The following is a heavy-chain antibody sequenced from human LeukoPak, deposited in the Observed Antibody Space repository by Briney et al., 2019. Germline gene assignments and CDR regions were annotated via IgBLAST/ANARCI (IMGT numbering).Heavy chain of an antibody. CDR3: ANSNWSPFDH. CDR2: ISYDGSNK. Sequence: QPGGSLRLSCAASGFTFSSYAMPWVRQAPGKGLEWVAVISYDGSNKYYADSVKGRFTISRDNARNSLYLQMNSLRADDTAVYYCANSNWSPFDHWGQGTLVTVSS. D-gene: IGHD1-20*01. V-gene: IGHV3-30-3*01. J-gene: IGHJ4*02. CDR1: GFTFSSYA.